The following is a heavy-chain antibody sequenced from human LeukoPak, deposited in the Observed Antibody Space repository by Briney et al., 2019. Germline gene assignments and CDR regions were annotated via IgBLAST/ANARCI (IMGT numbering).Heavy chain of an antibody. CDR2: FDPEDGET. CDR1: GYTLTELS. CDR3: ALQHRFGELYWFDP. D-gene: IGHD3-10*01. Sequence: ASVKVSCKVSGYTLTELSMHWVRQAPGKGLEWMGGFDPEDGETIYAQKFQGRVTMTEDTSTDTAYMELSSLRSEDMAVYYCALQHRFGELYWFDPWGQGTLVTVSS. J-gene: IGHJ5*02. V-gene: IGHV1-24*01.